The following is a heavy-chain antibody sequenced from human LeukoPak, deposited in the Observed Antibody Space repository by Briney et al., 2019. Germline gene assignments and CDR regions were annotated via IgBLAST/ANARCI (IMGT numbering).Heavy chain of an antibody. D-gene: IGHD3-3*01. CDR1: GGSFSGYY. J-gene: IGHJ5*02. CDR2: INHSGST. V-gene: IGHV4-34*01. Sequence: PSETLSLTCAVYGGSFSGYYWSWIRQPPGKGLEWIGEINHSGSTNYNPPLKSRVTISVDTSKNQFSLKLSSVTAADTAVYYCARGSGGVAPLKRGFDPWGQGTLVTVSS. CDR3: ARGSGGVAPLKRGFDP.